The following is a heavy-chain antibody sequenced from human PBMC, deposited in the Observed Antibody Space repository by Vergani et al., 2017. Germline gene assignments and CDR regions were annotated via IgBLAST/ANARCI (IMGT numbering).Heavy chain of an antibody. J-gene: IGHJ4*02. CDR1: GFTISSYA. CDR3: AKGPDKGTGVSGCVDY. CDR2: ISAGGST. V-gene: IGHV3-23*01. D-gene: IGHD1-26*01. Sequence: EVQLLESGGGLVQPGGSLRLSCAASGFTISSYAMTWVRQAPGKGLEWVSTISAGGSTYNADSVRGRFTISRDNSKKTLFLQINTLSAEDTAVYYCAKGPDKGTGVSGCVDYWGQGTLVTVSS.